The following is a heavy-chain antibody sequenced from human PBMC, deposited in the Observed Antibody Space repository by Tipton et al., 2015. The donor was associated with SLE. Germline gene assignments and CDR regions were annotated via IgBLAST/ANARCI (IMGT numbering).Heavy chain of an antibody. CDR2: NYYRGST. CDR1: GGSISSYX. V-gene: IGHV4-59*01. CDR3: XRGILSRI. J-gene: IGHJ3*01. Sequence: TLSITCTVSGGSISSYXWRWIRXRPGKGLEWIGYNYYRGSTNYNPSLKSQVTISVDTSKNQFSLKLSSVTAADTAVYXWXRGILSRIWGQGTMVTVYS.